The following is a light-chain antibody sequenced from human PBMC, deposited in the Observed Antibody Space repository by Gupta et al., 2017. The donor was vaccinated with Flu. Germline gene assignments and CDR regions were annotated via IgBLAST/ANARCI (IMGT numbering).Light chain of an antibody. V-gene: IGKV3-11*01. J-gene: IGKJ5*01. CDR3: QQCRDWPFT. CDR1: QSIGID. CDR2: DAS. Sequence: GEGVTLSCRASQSIGIDLAWYQQKPGQAPRPLIYDASFRTTGVPARFSAGGSGTEFTLTISSLQPEDFAVYFCQQCRDWPFTFGQGTRLDIK.